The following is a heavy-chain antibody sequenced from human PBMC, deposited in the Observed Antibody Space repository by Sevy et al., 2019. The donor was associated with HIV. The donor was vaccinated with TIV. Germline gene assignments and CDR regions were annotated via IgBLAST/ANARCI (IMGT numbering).Heavy chain of an antibody. D-gene: IGHD3-10*01. CDR1: GGSFSGYY. J-gene: IGHJ6*03. CDR2: INHSGST. CDR3: ARVCNYYGSGSYYNYYYYYYMDV. Sequence: SETLSLTCAVYGGSFSGYYWSWIRQPPGKGLEWIGEINHSGSTNYNPSLKSRVTISVDTSKNQFSLKLGSVTAAETAVYYCARVCNYYGSGSYYNYYYYYYMDVWGKGTTVTVSS. V-gene: IGHV4-34*01.